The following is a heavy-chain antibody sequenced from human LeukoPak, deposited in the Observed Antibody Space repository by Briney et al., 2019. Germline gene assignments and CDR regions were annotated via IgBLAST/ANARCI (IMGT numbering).Heavy chain of an antibody. CDR3: ARGIADAFDI. D-gene: IGHD2-15*01. J-gene: IGHJ3*02. CDR2: IYHSGST. Sequence: SQTLSLTCAVSGGSISSGGYSWSWIRQPPGKGLDWIGYIYHSGSTYYNPSLKSRVTISVDRSKNLFSLKLNSVTAADTAVYYCARGIADAFDIWGQGTMVTVSS. V-gene: IGHV4-30-2*01. CDR1: GGSISSGGYS.